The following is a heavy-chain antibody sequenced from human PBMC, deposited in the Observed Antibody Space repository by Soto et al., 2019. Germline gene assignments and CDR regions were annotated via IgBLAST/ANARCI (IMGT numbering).Heavy chain of an antibody. CDR1: GFTFSSYG. Sequence: QVPLGESGGGVVQPGRSLRLSCAASGFTFSSYGMHWVRQAQGKGLEWVAVIWYDGSNKYYADSVKGRFTISRDNSKNTQDLQMNSLRAEDTAVYYCARDCAGYSSGWYQRGGFDYWGQGTLVTVSS. V-gene: IGHV3-33*01. CDR3: ARDCAGYSSGWYQRGGFDY. J-gene: IGHJ4*02. D-gene: IGHD6-19*01. CDR2: IWYDGSNK.